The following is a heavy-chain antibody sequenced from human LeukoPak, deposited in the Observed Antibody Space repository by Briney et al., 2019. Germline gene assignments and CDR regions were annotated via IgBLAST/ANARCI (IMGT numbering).Heavy chain of an antibody. CDR3: AHSKQWLVGERFFDY. V-gene: IGHV2-5*01. J-gene: IGHJ4*02. CDR2: IYWNDDK. D-gene: IGHD6-19*01. Sequence: SGPTLVKPTQTLTLTCTFSGFSHSTSGVGVGWIRQPPGKALEWLALIYWNDDKRYSPSLKSRLTITKDTSKNQVVLTMTNMDPVDTATYYCAHSKQWLVGERFFDYWGQGTLVTVSS. CDR1: GFSHSTSGVG.